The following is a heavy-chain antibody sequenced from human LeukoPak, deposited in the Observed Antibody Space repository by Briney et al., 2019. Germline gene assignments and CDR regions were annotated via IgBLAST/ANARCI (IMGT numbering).Heavy chain of an antibody. Sequence: GGSLRLSCAASGFTFSSYAMSWVRQAPGKGLEWVSAISGSGGSTYYADSVKGRFTISRDNSKNTLYLQMNSLRAEDTAVYYCAKDLPGISLVVPTGLGDGYWGQGTLVTVSS. CDR1: GFTFSSYA. J-gene: IGHJ4*02. D-gene: IGHD2-2*01. V-gene: IGHV3-23*01. CDR2: ISGSGGST. CDR3: AKDLPGISLVVPTGLGDGY.